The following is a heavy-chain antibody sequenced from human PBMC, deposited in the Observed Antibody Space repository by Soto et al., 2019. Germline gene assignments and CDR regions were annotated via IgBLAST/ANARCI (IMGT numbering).Heavy chain of an antibody. Sequence: GGSLRLSCAASGFTLSDYYMSWIRQAPGKGLEWVSSISSDSSYTNYADSVKGRFTISRDNAKNSLFLQMNNLRAEDTAVYYCARDYEGNYALYYWGRGTQVTVSS. V-gene: IGHV3-11*05. CDR2: ISSDSSYT. J-gene: IGHJ4*02. CDR1: GFTLSDYY. D-gene: IGHD2-2*01. CDR3: ARDYEGNYALYY.